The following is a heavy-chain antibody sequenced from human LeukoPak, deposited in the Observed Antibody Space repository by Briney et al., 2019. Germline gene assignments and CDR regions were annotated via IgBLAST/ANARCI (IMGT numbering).Heavy chain of an antibody. D-gene: IGHD3-22*01. CDR3: ARLYYDSSGYYQICYFDY. CDR2: IYYSGST. Sequence: PSETLSLTCTVPGGSISSSSYYWGWIRQPPGKWLEWIGSIYYSGSTYYNPSLKSRVTISVDTSKNQFSLNLSSVTAADTAVYYCARLYYDSSGYYQICYFDYWGQGTLVTVSS. J-gene: IGHJ4*02. V-gene: IGHV4-39*01. CDR1: GGSISSSSYY.